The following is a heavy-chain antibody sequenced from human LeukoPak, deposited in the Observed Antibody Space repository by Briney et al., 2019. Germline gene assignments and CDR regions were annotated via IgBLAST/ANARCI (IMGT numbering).Heavy chain of an antibody. CDR3: ARDYYGSGSNWFDP. D-gene: IGHD3-10*01. CDR1: GFTFSSYS. J-gene: IGHJ5*02. V-gene: IGHV3-48*01. CDR2: ISSSSSTI. Sequence: TGGSLRLSCAASGFTFSSYSMNWVRQAPGKGLEWVSYISSSSSTIYYADSVKGRFTISRDNAKNSLYLQMNSLRAEDTAVYYCARDYYGSGSNWFDPWGQGTLVTVSS.